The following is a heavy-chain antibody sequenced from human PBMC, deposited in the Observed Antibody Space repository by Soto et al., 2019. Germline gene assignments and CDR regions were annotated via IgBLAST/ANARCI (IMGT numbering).Heavy chain of an antibody. V-gene: IGHV4-39*01. CDR3: ARHSASVGVPFTF. J-gene: IGHJ4*02. CDR1: GGSISSSSYY. CDR2: IDYSGST. D-gene: IGHD1-26*01. Sequence: ETLSLTCSVPGGSISSSSYYWGWIRQPPGMGPEWIGSIDYSGSTYYNPSLKTRVTISVDTSKNQFSLRLSSVTASDTAVYYCARHSASVGVPFTFWGLGTLVTVSS.